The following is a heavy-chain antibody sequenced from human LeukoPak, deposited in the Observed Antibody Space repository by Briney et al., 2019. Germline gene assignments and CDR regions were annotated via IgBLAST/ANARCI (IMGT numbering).Heavy chain of an antibody. V-gene: IGHV4-59*01. CDR1: GGSISSYY. CDR2: IYYSGST. Sequence: SETLPLTCTVSGGSISSYYWSWIRQPPGKGLEWIGYIYYSGSTNYNPSLKSRVTISVDTSKNQFSLKLSSVTAADTAVYYCARYSSFTRIYLDYWGRGTLVTVSS. J-gene: IGHJ4*02. CDR3: ARYSSFTRIYLDY. D-gene: IGHD2-21*01.